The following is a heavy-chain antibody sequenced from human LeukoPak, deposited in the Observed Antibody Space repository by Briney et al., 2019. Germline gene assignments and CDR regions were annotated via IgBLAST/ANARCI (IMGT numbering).Heavy chain of an antibody. CDR2: IYSGGST. CDR1: GFTVSSNY. D-gene: IGHD3-22*01. CDR3: ARSYYYDSSGYYYAPNYYYYGMDV. Sequence: GGSLRLSCAASGFTVSSNYMSWVRQAPGKGLEWVSVIYSGGSTYYADSVEGRFTISRDNSKNTLYLQMNSLRAEDTAAYYCARSYYYDSSGYYYAPNYYYYGMDVWGQGTTVTVSS. V-gene: IGHV3-66*01. J-gene: IGHJ6*02.